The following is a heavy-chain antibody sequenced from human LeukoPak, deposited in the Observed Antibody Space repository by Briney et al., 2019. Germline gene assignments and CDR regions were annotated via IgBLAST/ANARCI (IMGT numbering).Heavy chain of an antibody. J-gene: IGHJ4*02. V-gene: IGHV4-34*01. CDR1: GGSFSGYY. D-gene: IGHD3-22*01. Sequence: SETLSLTCAVYGGSFSGYYWSWIRQPPGKGLEWIGEINHSGSTNYNPSLKSRVTISVDTSENQFSLKLSSVTAADTAVYYCAIFISGTYYYDSSGYYDFDYWGQGTLVTVSS. CDR3: AIFISGTYYYDSSGYYDFDY. CDR2: INHSGST.